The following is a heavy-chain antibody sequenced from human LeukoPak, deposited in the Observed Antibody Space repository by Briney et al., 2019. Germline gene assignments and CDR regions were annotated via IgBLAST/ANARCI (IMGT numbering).Heavy chain of an antibody. D-gene: IGHD7-27*01. CDR1: GFTFNTYP. CDR3: ASGKLGYYFDY. Sequence: GGSLRLSCAASGFTFNTYPMHWVRQAPGEGLEWVAVISYDGSKKYYADSVKGRFTISRDNSKNTLYLQMNSLRLEDTAVYYCASGKLGYYFDYWGQGTLVTVSS. J-gene: IGHJ4*02. CDR2: ISYDGSKK. V-gene: IGHV3-30-3*01.